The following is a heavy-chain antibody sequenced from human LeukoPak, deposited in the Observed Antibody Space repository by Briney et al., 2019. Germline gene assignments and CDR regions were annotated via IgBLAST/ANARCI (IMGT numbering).Heavy chain of an antibody. D-gene: IGHD6-19*01. CDR3: AKGLAVAGHFDY. J-gene: IGHJ4*02. V-gene: IGHV3-23*01. CDR2: ISGSGGSI. Sequence: PGGSLRLSCAASGFTFSSHAMSWGRQAPGKGLEWVSAISGSGGSIHYADSVEGRFTISRDKSKNTLYLQINSLRAEDTAVYYCAKGLAVAGHFDYWGQSTRLTVSS. CDR1: GFTFSSHA.